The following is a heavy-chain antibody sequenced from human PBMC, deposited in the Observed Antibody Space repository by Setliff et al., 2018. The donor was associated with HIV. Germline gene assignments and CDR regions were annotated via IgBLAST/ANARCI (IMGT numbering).Heavy chain of an antibody. V-gene: IGHV4-34*01. J-gene: IGHJ3*01. CDR3: ARVQMAYAAFDV. CDR1: GGSFSGDY. CDR2: INHSGST. D-gene: IGHD4-17*01. Sequence: NPSETLSLTCAVYGGSFSGDYWSWIRQPPGKGLEWIGEINHSGSTNYNPSLKSRVTISVDTSKNQFSLKLRSVTAADTAVYYCARVQMAYAAFDVWGQGTMVTVSS.